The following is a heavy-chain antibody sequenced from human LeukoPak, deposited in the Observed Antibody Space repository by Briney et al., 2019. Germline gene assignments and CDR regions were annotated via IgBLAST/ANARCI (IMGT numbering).Heavy chain of an antibody. Sequence: ASVKVSCNASGYTFTGYYMHWVRQDPGQGLEWMGWIKPNSGGTNYAQKFQGRVTMTRDTSINTAYMELSSLTYDDTAVYYCARGVLLQGRGAFDIWGQGAMVTVSS. V-gene: IGHV1-2*02. D-gene: IGHD3-10*01. CDR2: IKPNSGGT. CDR3: ARGVLLQGRGAFDI. J-gene: IGHJ3*02. CDR1: GYTFTGYY.